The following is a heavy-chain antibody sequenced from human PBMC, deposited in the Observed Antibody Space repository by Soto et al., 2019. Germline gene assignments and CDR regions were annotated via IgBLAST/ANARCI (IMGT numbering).Heavy chain of an antibody. V-gene: IGHV1-46*01. Sequence: ASVKVSCKASGYTFTSYYMHWVRQAPGQGLEWMGIINPSGGSTSCAQKFQGRVTMTRDTSTSTVYMELSSLRSEDTAVYYCARALIAAKDAFDIWGQGTMVTVSS. CDR2: INPSGGST. J-gene: IGHJ3*02. CDR3: ARALIAAKDAFDI. D-gene: IGHD6-13*01. CDR1: GYTFTSYY.